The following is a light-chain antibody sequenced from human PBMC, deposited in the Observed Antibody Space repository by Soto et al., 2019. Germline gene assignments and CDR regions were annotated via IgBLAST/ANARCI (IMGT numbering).Light chain of an antibody. J-gene: IGKJ1*01. CDR1: QSVSSSY. CDR3: QQYGSSPWT. CDR2: GAS. Sequence: EIVLTQSPGTLSLSPGERATLSCRASQSVSSSYLAWYQQKPGQAPRLLIYGASSSATGIPDRFSGSGSGTDFTLTISTLEPEDFEVYYGQQYGSSPWTFGQGTKVEIK. V-gene: IGKV3-20*01.